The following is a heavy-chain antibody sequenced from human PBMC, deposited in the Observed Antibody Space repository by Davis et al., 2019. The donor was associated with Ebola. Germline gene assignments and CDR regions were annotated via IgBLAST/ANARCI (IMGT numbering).Heavy chain of an antibody. CDR2: IYYSGST. D-gene: IGHD6-19*01. J-gene: IGHJ4*02. Sequence: GSLRLSCTVSGGSISSSSYYWGWIRQPPGKGLEWIGSIYYSGSTYYNPSLKSRVTISVDTSKNQFSLKLSSVTAADTAVYYCASEDSSGWEDYWGQGTLVTVSS. CDR1: GGSISSSSYY. CDR3: ASEDSSGWEDY. V-gene: IGHV4-39*07.